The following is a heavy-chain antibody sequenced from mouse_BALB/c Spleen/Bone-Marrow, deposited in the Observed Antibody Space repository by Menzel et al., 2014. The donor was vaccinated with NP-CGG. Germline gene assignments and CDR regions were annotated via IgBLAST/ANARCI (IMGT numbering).Heavy chain of an antibody. V-gene: IGHV5-6*01. J-gene: IGHJ3*01. CDR3: ARPYDFGAWFAY. D-gene: IGHD2-4*01. CDR1: GFTFSSYG. Sequence: EVNVVESGGDLVKPGGSLKLSCAASGFTFSSYGMSWVRPTPDKRLEWVATISSGGSYTYYPDSVKGRFTISRDNAKNTLYLQMSSLKSEDTAMYYCARPYDFGAWFAYWGQGTLVTVSA. CDR2: ISSGGSYT.